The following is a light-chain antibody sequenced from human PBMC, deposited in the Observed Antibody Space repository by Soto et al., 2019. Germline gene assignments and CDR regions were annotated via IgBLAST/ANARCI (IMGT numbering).Light chain of an antibody. CDR3: HHYNNSPVT. V-gene: IGKV3-15*01. J-gene: IGKJ5*01. CDR1: QSVSSN. CDR2: RAS. Sequence: EIVMTQSPATLSVSPGETATLSCRASQSVSSNLAWYQQKPGQAPRLLIYRASTRATGIPAKFSGSGSGTDFTLTITSLQSEDFAVYYCHHYNNSPVTFAQGTRLEIK.